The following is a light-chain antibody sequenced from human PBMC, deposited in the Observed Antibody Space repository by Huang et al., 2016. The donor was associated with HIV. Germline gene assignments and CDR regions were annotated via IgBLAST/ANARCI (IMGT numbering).Light chain of an antibody. CDR3: QQYESWPPLT. CDR1: QSVRDK. CDR2: ATS. J-gene: IGKJ4*01. Sequence: EIVMTQSPDTLSVSPGERATLSCRASQSVRDKLAWYQQKPGQAPRLLLHATSTRATGVPASVSGSGSGTEFTLTISSLQSEDCGVYYCQQYESWPPLTFGGGTKVEIK. V-gene: IGKV3-15*01.